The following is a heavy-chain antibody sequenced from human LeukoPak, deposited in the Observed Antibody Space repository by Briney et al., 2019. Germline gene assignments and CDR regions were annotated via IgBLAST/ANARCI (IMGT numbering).Heavy chain of an antibody. Sequence: GGSLRLSCAASGFIFSSYWMSWVRQAPGKGLEWVANIKQDGSEKYYVDSVKGRFTISRDNAKNSLYLQMNSLRAEDTAVYYCARPSCGGDCYSYYYYYMDVWGKGTTVTISS. J-gene: IGHJ6*03. CDR2: IKQDGSEK. D-gene: IGHD2-21*02. CDR1: GFIFSSYW. CDR3: ARPSCGGDCYSYYYYYMDV. V-gene: IGHV3-7*01.